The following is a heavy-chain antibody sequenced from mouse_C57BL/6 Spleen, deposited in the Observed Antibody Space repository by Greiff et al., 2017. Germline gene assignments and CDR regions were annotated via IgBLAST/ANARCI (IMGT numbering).Heavy chain of an antibody. D-gene: IGHD1-1*01. J-gene: IGHJ2*01. Sequence: EVKLQESGGGLVKPGGSLKLSCAASGFTFSDYGMHWVRQAPEKGLEWVAYISSGSSTIYYADTVKGRFTISRDNAKNTLFLQMTSLRSEDTAMYYCARDYYGSSYEAFDYWGQGTTLTVSS. CDR3: ARDYYGSSYEAFDY. V-gene: IGHV5-17*01. CDR1: GFTFSDYG. CDR2: ISSGSSTI.